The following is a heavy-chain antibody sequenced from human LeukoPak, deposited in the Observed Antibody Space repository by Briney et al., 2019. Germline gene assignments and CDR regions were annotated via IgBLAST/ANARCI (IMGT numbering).Heavy chain of an antibody. CDR1: GFTFSSYW. CDR2: IKQDGTEK. J-gene: IGHJ4*02. V-gene: IGHV3-7*01. Sequence: GGSLRLSCSASGFTFSSYWMTWVRQAPGKGLEWVANIKQDGTEKYYVDSVRGRFTISRDNAKNSLYLQMNSLRAEDTAVYYCARDGVRFLGTIKEGYGYWGQGTLVTVSS. CDR3: ARDGVRFLGTIKEGYGY. D-gene: IGHD3-3*01.